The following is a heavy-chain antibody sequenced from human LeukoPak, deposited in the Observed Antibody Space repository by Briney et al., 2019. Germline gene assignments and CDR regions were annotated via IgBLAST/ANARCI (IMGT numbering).Heavy chain of an antibody. D-gene: IGHD3-10*01. CDR3: AKDDSYGSGPYGMDV. CDR2: IRYDGSNK. J-gene: IGHJ6*02. V-gene: IGHV3-30*02. Sequence: GGSLRLSCAASGFTFSGYGMHWVRQAPGKGLEWVAFIRYDGSNKYYADSVKGRFTISRDNSKNTLYLQMDSLRAEDTAVYYCAKDDSYGSGPYGMDVWGQGTTVTVSS. CDR1: GFTFSGYG.